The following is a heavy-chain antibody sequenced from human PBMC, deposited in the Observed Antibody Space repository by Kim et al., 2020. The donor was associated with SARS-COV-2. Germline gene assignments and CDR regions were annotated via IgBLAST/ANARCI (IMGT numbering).Heavy chain of an antibody. CDR2: TYYRSKWYS. V-gene: IGHV6-1*01. CDR3: TRGVYRSGQNWFDP. Sequence: SQTLSLTCAISGDSVSDNNAAWNWIRQSPSRGLEWLGRTYYRSKWYSDYAVSVKSRITFNPDSSKNQFSLHLNSVTPEDTAVYYYTRGVYRSGQNWFDPWGQGTLVTVTS. J-gene: IGHJ5*02. D-gene: IGHD6-19*01. CDR1: GDSVSDNNAA.